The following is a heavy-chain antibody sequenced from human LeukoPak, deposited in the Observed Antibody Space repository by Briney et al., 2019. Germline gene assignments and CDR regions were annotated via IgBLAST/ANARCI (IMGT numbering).Heavy chain of an antibody. CDR2: IYYSGST. CDR3: ARVPYDYYGSGRYYYYGMVV. CDR1: GGSISSGGYY. J-gene: IGHJ6*02. D-gene: IGHD3-10*01. V-gene: IGHV4-31*03. Sequence: SETLSLTCTVSGGSISSGGYYWSWIRQHPGKGLEWIGYIYYSGSTYYNPSLKSRVTISVDTSKNQFSLKLSSVTAADTAVYYCARVPYDYYGSGRYYYYGMVVWGQGTTVTVSS.